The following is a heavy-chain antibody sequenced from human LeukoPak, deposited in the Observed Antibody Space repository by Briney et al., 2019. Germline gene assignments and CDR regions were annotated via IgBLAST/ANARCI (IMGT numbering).Heavy chain of an antibody. D-gene: IGHD2-2*02. J-gene: IGHJ4*02. CDR1: GYTFTSYG. CDR3: ARGYDCSSTSCYNVYFDY. V-gene: IGHV1-18*01. Sequence: ASVKVSCKASGYTFTSYGISWVRQAPGQGLEWMGWISAYNGNTNYAQKLQGRVTMTTDTSTSTAYMELRSLRSDDTAVYYCARGYDCSSTSCYNVYFDYWGQGTLVTVSS. CDR2: ISAYNGNT.